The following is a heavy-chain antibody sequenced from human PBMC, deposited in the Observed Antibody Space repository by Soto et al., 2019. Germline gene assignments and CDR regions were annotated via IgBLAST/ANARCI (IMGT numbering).Heavy chain of an antibody. CDR2: ISYGGTNE. CDR1: GFTFSAFA. Sequence: AGGSLRLSCTVPGFTFSAFAMYWVRQAPGKGLEWVALISYGGTNEDYAESVRGRFTISRDNSKNTLYLDMNSLSAEDSAVYFCAKGVVREPAYFDYWGQGTLVTVSS. D-gene: IGHD3-10*01. V-gene: IGHV3-30*18. CDR3: AKGVVREPAYFDY. J-gene: IGHJ4*02.